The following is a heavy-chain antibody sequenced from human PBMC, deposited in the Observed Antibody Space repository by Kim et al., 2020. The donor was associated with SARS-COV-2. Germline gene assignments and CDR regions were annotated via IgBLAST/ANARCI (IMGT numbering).Heavy chain of an antibody. J-gene: IGHJ4*02. Sequence: AQKFQGRVTITADESTSTAYMELSSLRSEDTAVYYCARVDGDLLNFVFDYWGQGTLVTVSS. V-gene: IGHV1-69*01. D-gene: IGHD4-17*01. CDR3: ARVDGDLLNFVFDY.